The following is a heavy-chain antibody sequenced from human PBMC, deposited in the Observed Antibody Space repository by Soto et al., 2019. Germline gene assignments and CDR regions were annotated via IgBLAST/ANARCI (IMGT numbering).Heavy chain of an antibody. CDR3: AGTQQQLITNWFDP. Sequence: QVQLVQSGAEVKKPGSSVKVSCKASGGTFSSHAISWVRQAPGQGLEWMGGIIPIFGTANYAQKFQGRVTITADESTSTAYMELSSLRSEDTAVYYCAGTQQQLITNWFDPWGQGTLVTVSS. J-gene: IGHJ5*02. CDR1: GGTFSSHA. CDR2: IIPIFGTA. V-gene: IGHV1-69*01. D-gene: IGHD6-13*01.